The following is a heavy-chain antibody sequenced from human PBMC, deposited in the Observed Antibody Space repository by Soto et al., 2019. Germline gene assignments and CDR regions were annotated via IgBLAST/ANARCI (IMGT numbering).Heavy chain of an antibody. CDR3: ATFHHDYGDYVGHDAFDI. Sequence: GGSLRLSCAASGFTFSSYWMSWVRQAPGKGLEWVANIKQDGSEKYYVDSVKGRFTISRDNAKNSLYLQMNSLRAEDTAVYYCATFHHDYGDYVGHDAFDIWGQGTMVTVSS. CDR2: IKQDGSEK. CDR1: GFTFSSYW. D-gene: IGHD4-17*01. V-gene: IGHV3-7*01. J-gene: IGHJ3*02.